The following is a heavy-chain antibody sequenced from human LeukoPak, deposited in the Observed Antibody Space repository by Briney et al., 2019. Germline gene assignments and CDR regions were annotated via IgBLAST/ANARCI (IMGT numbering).Heavy chain of an antibody. Sequence: SETLSLTCAVSGGSISSGAYWGWVRQPPGQGLEWIGTIYHSGTTYYNPSLKSRVTISVDTSKNQFSLKLSSVTAADTAVYYCARGLGQRGDYWGQGTLVTVSS. V-gene: IGHV4-38-2*01. CDR2: IYHSGTT. CDR3: ARGLGQRGDY. J-gene: IGHJ4*02. D-gene: IGHD3-10*01. CDR1: GGSISSGAY.